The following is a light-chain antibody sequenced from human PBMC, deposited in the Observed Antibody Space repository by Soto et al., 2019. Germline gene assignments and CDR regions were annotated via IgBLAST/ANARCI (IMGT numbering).Light chain of an antibody. V-gene: IGKV1-8*01. CDR2: AAS. J-gene: IGKJ4*01. Sequence: AIQMTQTPSSFSASTGDSVPITCXASQGISSYLAWYQQKPGKAPKLLIYAASTLQSGVPSRFSGSGSGTDFTLTISCLQSEDFATYYCQQYYSYPLTFGGGTKVDIK. CDR1: QGISSY. CDR3: QQYYSYPLT.